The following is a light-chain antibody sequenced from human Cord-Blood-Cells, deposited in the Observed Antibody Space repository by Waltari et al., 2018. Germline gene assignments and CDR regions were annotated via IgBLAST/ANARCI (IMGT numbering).Light chain of an antibody. CDR1: ALPKQY. Sequence: SYELTQPPSVSVSPGQTARIPCSGDALPKQYAYWYQQKPGQAPVRVIDQDSERPSGIPERFSGSSSGTTVTLTIRGVQAEDEADYYCQSADSSGTWVFGGGTKLTVL. V-gene: IGLV3-25*03. CDR3: QSADSSGTWV. J-gene: IGLJ3*02. CDR2: QDS.